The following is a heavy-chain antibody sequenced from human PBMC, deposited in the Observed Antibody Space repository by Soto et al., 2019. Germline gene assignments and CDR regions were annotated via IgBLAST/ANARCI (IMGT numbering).Heavy chain of an antibody. CDR1: GGYFSGYY. CDR2: INHSGST. CDR3: AREWLVGTGAYYFDY. J-gene: IGHJ4*02. D-gene: IGHD6-19*01. Sequence: SVTMSVTCAVYGGYFSGYYWSWIRKNTGKGLEWIGEINHSGSTNYNPSLKSRVTISVDTSKNQFSLKLSSVTAADTAVYYCAREWLVGTGAYYFDYWGQGTLVTVSS. V-gene: IGHV4-34*01.